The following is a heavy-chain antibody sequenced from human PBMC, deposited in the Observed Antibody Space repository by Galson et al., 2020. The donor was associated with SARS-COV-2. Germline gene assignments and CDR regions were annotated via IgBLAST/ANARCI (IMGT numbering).Heavy chain of an antibody. Sequence: SETLSLTCNVSGCSISYSSFYWAWIRQPPGKGLEWIGSIYYSGSTFYNPSLKSRVTVSVDTSKNQFSLSLNSVTAADTAIYYCVRHYSDSNFGFWGRGTLVTVSS. D-gene: IGHD3-22*01. V-gene: IGHV4-39*01. J-gene: IGHJ4*02. CDR2: IYYSGST. CDR1: GCSISYSSFY. CDR3: VRHYSDSNFGF.